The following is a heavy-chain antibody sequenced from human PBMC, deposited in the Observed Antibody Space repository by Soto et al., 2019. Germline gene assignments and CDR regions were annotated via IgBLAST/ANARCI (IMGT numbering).Heavy chain of an antibody. Sequence: GASVKVSCKASGYTFTSYGISWVRQAPGQGLEWMGWISAYNGNTNYAQKLQGRVTMTTDTSTSTAYMELRSLRSDDTAVYYCARSVDTAMDENWFDPWGQGTLVTVSS. V-gene: IGHV1-18*01. CDR2: ISAYNGNT. CDR3: ARSVDTAMDENWFDP. CDR1: GYTFTSYG. J-gene: IGHJ5*02. D-gene: IGHD5-18*01.